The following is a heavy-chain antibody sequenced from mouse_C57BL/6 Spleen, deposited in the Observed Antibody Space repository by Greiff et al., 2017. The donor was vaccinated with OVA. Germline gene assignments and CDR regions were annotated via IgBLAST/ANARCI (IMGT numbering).Heavy chain of an antibody. CDR3: ERAVWVYCNYVPFAY. Sequence: EVKVVESGGGLVKPGGSLKLSCAASGFTFSSYAMSWVRQTPGKRLEWVATISDGGSYTYYPATVKGRVTISRDNATNNLYLHISHLKSQDPAVYYCERAVWVYCNYVPFAYWGQGTLVTVAA. V-gene: IGHV5-4*03. CDR2: ISDGGSYT. CDR1: GFTFSSYA. D-gene: IGHD2-1*01. J-gene: IGHJ3*01.